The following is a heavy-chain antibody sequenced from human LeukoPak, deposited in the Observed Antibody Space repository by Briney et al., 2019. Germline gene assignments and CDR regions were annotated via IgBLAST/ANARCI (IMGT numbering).Heavy chain of an antibody. CDR3: ATGASYYDFWSGYNQYYFDY. V-gene: IGHV1-69*13. CDR2: IIPMFGTA. Sequence: ASVKVSCKASVGTFSSYANSWVRQAPGQGPEWMGGIIPMFGTANYAQKFQGRVTITADESTSTAYMELSSLRSEDTAVYYCATGASYYDFWSGYNQYYFDYWGQGTLVTVSS. J-gene: IGHJ4*02. D-gene: IGHD3-3*01. CDR1: VGTFSSYA.